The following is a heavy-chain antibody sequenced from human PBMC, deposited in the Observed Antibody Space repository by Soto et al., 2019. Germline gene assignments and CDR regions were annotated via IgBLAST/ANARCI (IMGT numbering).Heavy chain of an antibody. CDR2: IIPVLGVT. V-gene: IGHV1-69*02. CDR3: ARRRYCGADCYSKYYYGMDV. D-gene: IGHD2-21*02. J-gene: IGHJ6*02. Sequence: QVQLVQSGAEVKKPGSSVKVSCRASGSTFSSYTVSWVRQAPGQGLEWMGRIIPVLGVTNYAQKFKGRVTITADKSKTTAYRELSSLRSGDTAIYYCARRRYCGADCYSKYYYGMDVWGQGTTVTVSS. CDR1: GSTFSSYT.